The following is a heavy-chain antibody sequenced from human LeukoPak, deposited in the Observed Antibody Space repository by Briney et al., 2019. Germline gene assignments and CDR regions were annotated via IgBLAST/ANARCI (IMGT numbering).Heavy chain of an antibody. J-gene: IGHJ4*02. CDR3: ASLHVMTANDY. CDR2: IYHSGST. CDR1: GYSISSGYY. D-gene: IGHD2-21*02. Sequence: PSETLSLTCTVSGYSISSGYYWGWIRQPPGKGLEWIGSIYHSGSTYYTPSLKSRVPIPVDTPKNHFSLKLSSVTAADTAVYYCASLHVMTANDYWGQGALVTVSS. V-gene: IGHV4-38-2*02.